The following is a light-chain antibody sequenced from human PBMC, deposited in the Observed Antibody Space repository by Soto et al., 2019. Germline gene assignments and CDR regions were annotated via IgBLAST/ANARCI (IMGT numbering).Light chain of an antibody. CDR1: SIDAGSYNL. CDR2: EGS. V-gene: IGLV2-23*01. CDR3: SSYIPRRTFYV. Sequence: QSVLTQPASVSGSPGQSITISCTGTSIDAGSYNLVSWYQQHPGKAPKLMIYEGSKRPLGVSNRFSGSQSGNTASLTISGLQAEDEADYYCSSYIPRRTFYVFGTGTKVTVL. J-gene: IGLJ1*01.